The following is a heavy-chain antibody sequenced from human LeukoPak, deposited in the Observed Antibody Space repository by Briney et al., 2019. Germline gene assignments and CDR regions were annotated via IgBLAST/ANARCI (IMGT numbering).Heavy chain of an antibody. Sequence: GSSVKVSCKASGGTFSSYAISWVRQAPGQGLEWMGGIIPIFGTANYAQKFQGRVTITADESTSTAYMELSSLRSEDTAVYYCAREAPRDYDFWSGYYTGLTSSGDYYYYYMDVWGKGTTVAVSS. D-gene: IGHD3-3*01. CDR2: IIPIFGTA. J-gene: IGHJ6*03. CDR1: GGTFSSYA. V-gene: IGHV1-69*01. CDR3: AREAPRDYDFWSGYYTGLTSSGDYYYYYMDV.